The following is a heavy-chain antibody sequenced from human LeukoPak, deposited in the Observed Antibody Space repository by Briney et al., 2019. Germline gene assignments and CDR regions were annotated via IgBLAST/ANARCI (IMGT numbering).Heavy chain of an antibody. Sequence: VASVKVSCKASGGTFSSYAISWVRQAPGQGLEWMGGLIPIFGTAYYAQKFQGRVTITADESTSTAYMELSSLRSEDTAVYYCARPVRCSGGSCYSSSSPNLYYYYGMDVWGQGTTVTVSS. CDR3: ARPVRCSGGSCYSSSSPNLYYYYGMDV. CDR1: GGTFSSYA. D-gene: IGHD2-15*01. J-gene: IGHJ6*02. V-gene: IGHV1-69*13. CDR2: LIPIFGTA.